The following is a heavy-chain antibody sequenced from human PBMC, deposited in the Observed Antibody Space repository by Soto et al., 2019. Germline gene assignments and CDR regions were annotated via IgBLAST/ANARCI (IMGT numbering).Heavy chain of an antibody. Sequence: PGESLKISCKGSGYSFTSYWISWVRQMPGKGLEWMGRIDPSDSYTNYNPSLKSRVTISVDKSKNQFSLKLSSVTAADTAVYYCARVVGPPGKSYMDVWGQGTTVTVSS. V-gene: IGHV5-10-1*01. CDR2: IDPSDSYT. CDR3: ARVVGPPGKSYMDV. J-gene: IGHJ6*02. D-gene: IGHD3-16*02. CDR1: GYSFTSYW.